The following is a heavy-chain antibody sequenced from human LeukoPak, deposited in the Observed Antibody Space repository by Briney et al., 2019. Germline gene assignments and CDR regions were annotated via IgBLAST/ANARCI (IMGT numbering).Heavy chain of an antibody. V-gene: IGHV1-2*02. CDR1: GYTFTGYY. CDR2: INPNSGGT. Sequence: ASVKVSCKASGYTFTGYYMHWVRQAPGQRLEWMGWINPNSGGTNYAQKFQGRVTMTRDTSISTAYMELSRLRSDDTAVYYCARARIVVVPAAMRSLGYWGQGTLVTVSS. CDR3: ARARIVVVPAAMRSLGY. J-gene: IGHJ4*02. D-gene: IGHD2-2*01.